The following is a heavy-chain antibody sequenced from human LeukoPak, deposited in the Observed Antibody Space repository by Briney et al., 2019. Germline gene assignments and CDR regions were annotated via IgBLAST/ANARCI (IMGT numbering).Heavy chain of an antibody. CDR1: GIAVSGNY. Sequence: GGSLTLSYAASGIAVSGNYVSWVRQTPGKGLESVSFISINTNTFYADSVRGRFTISRDTSKNTLLLQMNSLRDEDSAIYYCAIAQTWDGLFESWGQGTLVTVSS. J-gene: IGHJ4*02. V-gene: IGHV3-53*01. CDR3: AIAQTWDGLFES. D-gene: IGHD1-26*01. CDR2: ISINTNT.